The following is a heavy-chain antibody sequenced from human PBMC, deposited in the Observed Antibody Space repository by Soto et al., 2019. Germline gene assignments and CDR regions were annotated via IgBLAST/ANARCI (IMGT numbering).Heavy chain of an antibody. V-gene: IGHV4-31*03. J-gene: IGHJ5*02. Sequence: QVQLQESGPGLVRPSQTLSLTCTVSGGSINSRGYYWTWIRQHPGKGLEWIGNIYYSGSIHFNPSPKSRLTMLVDTSENQFSLKLTSVTAADTAVYYCARQRESTGYFYGGFDPWGQGTLVTVSS. D-gene: IGHD3-9*01. CDR3: ARQRESTGYFYGGFDP. CDR2: IYYSGSI. CDR1: GGSINSRGYY.